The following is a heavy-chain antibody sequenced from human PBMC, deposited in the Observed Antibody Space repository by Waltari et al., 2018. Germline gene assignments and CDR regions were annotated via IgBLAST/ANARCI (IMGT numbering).Heavy chain of an antibody. Sequence: CKVSGHPLSDLSIHWVRQAPGKGLEWMGGFDADDGASFDAQKFQGRLTRTEDTSTDTAYMELRSLTSEDTAVYYCAAGGGGSRLPRWGQGTLIIVS. J-gene: IGHJ4*02. V-gene: IGHV1-24*01. CDR1: GHPLSDLS. CDR2: FDADDGAS. CDR3: AAGGGGSRLPR. D-gene: IGHD2-15*01.